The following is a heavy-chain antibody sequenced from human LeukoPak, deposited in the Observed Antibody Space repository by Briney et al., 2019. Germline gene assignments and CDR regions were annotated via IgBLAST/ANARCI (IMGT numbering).Heavy chain of an antibody. CDR3: AKRSPPY. Sequence: GGSLRLSCTASGFSITTNDMNWVRQAPGKGPEWVALIYISGITKYADSVQGRFTISRDNSKSTLYLQINSLRAEDTAVYYCAKRSPPYWGQGTLVTVSS. CDR1: GFSITTND. V-gene: IGHV3-66*04. J-gene: IGHJ4*02. CDR2: IYISGIT.